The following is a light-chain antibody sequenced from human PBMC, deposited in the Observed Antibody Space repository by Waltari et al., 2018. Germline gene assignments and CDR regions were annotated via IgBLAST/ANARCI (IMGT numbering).Light chain of an antibody. J-gene: IGLJ3*02. CDR2: KGN. Sequence: QTVVTQEPSLSVSPGGTVTLTCALSSGSVSFTSYATWYQQTPGQAPRTLSYKGNSRSSGVPDRFSGSILGNKAALTITGAQAEDESDYYCSLYMGSGIWVFGGGTKLTVL. V-gene: IGLV8-61*01. CDR3: SLYMGSGIWV. CDR1: SGSVSFTSY.